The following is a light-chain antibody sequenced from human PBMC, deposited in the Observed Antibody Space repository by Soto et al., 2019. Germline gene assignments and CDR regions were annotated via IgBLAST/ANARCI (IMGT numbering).Light chain of an antibody. J-gene: IGLJ1*01. CDR2: EVS. Sequence: QSALTQPASVSGSPGQSITISCTGNSSDVGSYNLVSWYQQHPGKAPKLMIYEVSKRPSGVSNRFSGSKSGNTASLTFSGFQAEDEADYYCCSYAGSSTHVFGTGTRSPS. CDR1: SSDVGSYNL. V-gene: IGLV2-23*02. CDR3: CSYAGSSTHV.